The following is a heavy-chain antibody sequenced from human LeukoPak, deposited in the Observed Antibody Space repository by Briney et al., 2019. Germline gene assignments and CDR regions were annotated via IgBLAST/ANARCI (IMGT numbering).Heavy chain of an antibody. J-gene: IGHJ4*02. V-gene: IGHV4-4*07. CDR2: IYTSGST. CDR3: ARGMDSSGYYALDY. CDR1: GGSISSYY. Sequence: PSETLSLTCTVSGGSISSYYWSWIRQSAGKGREWIGRIYTSGSTNYNPSLRSRVTMSVDTSKNQFSLKLSSVTAADTAVYYCARGMDSSGYYALDYWGQGTLVTVSS. D-gene: IGHD3-22*01.